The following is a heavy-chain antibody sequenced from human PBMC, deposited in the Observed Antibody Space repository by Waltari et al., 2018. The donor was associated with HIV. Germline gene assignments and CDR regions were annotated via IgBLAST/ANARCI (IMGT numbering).Heavy chain of an antibody. CDR3: ARVGYSGYFRGGDQYYFDY. J-gene: IGHJ4*02. D-gene: IGHD5-12*01. Sequence: QLQLQESGPGLVKPSETLSLTCTVSGGSISSSSYYWGWIRQPPGKGLEWIGSIYYSGITYYNPSRKSRVTIAVDTSKNQFSLKLSSVTAADTAVYYCARVGYSGYFRGGDQYYFDYWGQGTLVTVSS. V-gene: IGHV4-39*07. CDR1: GGSISSSSYY. CDR2: IYYSGIT.